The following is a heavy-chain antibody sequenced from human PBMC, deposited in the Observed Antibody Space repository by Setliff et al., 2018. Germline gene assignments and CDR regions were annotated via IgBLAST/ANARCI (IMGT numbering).Heavy chain of an antibody. Sequence: LRLSCAASGFTFSSYTMGWVRQAPGKGLEWVSAISGSGGNTYYADSVKGRFTISRDNSNNTLYLQMNSLRADDTATYYCAKDDQIRGHNLDYWGQGTLVTVSS. D-gene: IGHD3-10*01. CDR2: ISGSGGNT. CDR1: GFTFSSYT. J-gene: IGHJ4*02. V-gene: IGHV3-23*01. CDR3: AKDDQIRGHNLDY.